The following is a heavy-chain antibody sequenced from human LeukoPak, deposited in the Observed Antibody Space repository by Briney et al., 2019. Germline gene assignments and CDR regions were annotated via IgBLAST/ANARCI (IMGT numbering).Heavy chain of an antibody. D-gene: IGHD4-17*01. CDR1: GYTFTGYY. CDR2: INPNSGGT. V-gene: IGHV1-2*04. J-gene: IGHJ5*02. Sequence: ASVKVSCKASGYTFTGYYMHWVRQAPGQGLEWMGWINPNSGGTNYAQKFQGWVTMTRDTSISTAYMELSRLRSDDTAVYYCARSGYGDYEFWFDPWGQGTLVTVSS. CDR3: ARSGYGDYEFWFDP.